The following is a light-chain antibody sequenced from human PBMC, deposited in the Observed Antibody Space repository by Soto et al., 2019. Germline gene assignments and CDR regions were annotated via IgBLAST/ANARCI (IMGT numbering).Light chain of an antibody. CDR2: DAS. J-gene: IGKJ4*01. V-gene: IGKV3-11*01. Sequence: EIVLTQFPATLSLSPGERATLSCRASQSINSYLAWYQQKPGQAPRLLIYDASNRAAGIPARFSGSGSGEDFTLTISSLEPADFAVYYCQHRKNWPPGAAFGGGTKVEIK. CDR3: QHRKNWPPGAA. CDR1: QSINSY.